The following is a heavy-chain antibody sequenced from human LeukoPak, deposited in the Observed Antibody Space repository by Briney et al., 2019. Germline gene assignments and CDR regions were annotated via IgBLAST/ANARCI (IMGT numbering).Heavy chain of an antibody. CDR2: ISSSGSTI. CDR3: ARESDCSGGSCSFLFDY. Sequence: GGSLRLSWAASGFTFSDYYLSWIRQAPGKGLEWISYISSSGSTIYYADSVKGRFTISRDNAKNSLYLQMNGLRAEDTAGYYCARESDCSGGSCSFLFDYWGQGTLVTVSS. D-gene: IGHD2-15*01. J-gene: IGHJ4*02. CDR1: GFTFSDYY. V-gene: IGHV3-11*04.